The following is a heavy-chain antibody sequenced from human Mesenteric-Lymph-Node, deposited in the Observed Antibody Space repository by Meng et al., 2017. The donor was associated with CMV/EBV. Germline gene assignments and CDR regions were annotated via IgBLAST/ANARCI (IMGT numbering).Heavy chain of an antibody. Sequence: FTGFGVAWVRPAPGPGLGWMGWMHPNSSNPGYAQQFPGRVTMTRSTSISTAYMELSSLRSEDTAVYYCARGRYYQGILIGYYRFYFDYWGQGTLVTVSS. CDR2: MHPNSSNP. V-gene: IGHV1-8*01. CDR3: ARGRYYQGILIGYYRFYFDY. D-gene: IGHD3-9*01. J-gene: IGHJ4*02. CDR1: FTGFG.